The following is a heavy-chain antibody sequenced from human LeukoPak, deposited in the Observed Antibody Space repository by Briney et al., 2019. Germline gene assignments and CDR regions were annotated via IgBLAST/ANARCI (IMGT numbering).Heavy chain of an antibody. CDR3: ARDVSVYYGSRNQERDY. CDR2: ISAYNGNT. D-gene: IGHD3-10*01. J-gene: IGHJ4*02. V-gene: IGHV1-18*01. CDR1: GYTFTGYG. Sequence: GASVKVSCKASGYTFTGYGISWVRQAPGQGLEWMGWISAYNGNTNYAQKLQGRVTMTTDTSTSTAYMELRSLRSDDTAVYYCARDVSVYYGSRNQERDYWGQGTLVTVSS.